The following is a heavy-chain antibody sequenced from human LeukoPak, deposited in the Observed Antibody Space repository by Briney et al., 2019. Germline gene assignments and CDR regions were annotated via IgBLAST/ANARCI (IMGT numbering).Heavy chain of an antibody. Sequence: PSETLSLXCTVSGGSISSYYWSWIRQTPGKGLERIGYIHHTGSTNYNPSLKSRVTMSVDTSKNQFPLKLSSVTAADTAVYYCARGYSYGLWFDPWGQGTLVTVSS. CDR1: GGSISSYY. CDR3: ARGYSYGLWFDP. CDR2: IHHTGST. V-gene: IGHV4-59*01. J-gene: IGHJ5*02. D-gene: IGHD5-18*01.